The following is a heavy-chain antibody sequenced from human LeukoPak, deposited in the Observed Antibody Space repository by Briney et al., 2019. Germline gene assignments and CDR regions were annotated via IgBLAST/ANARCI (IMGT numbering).Heavy chain of an antibody. D-gene: IGHD3-3*01. CDR2: IIPIFGTA. V-gene: IGHV1-69*13. CDR3: ARDSSPGGSKVLRFLEWLSVDAFDI. Sequence: SVKVSCKASGGTLSSYAISWVRQAPGQGLEWMGGIIPIFGTANYAQKFQGRVTITADESTSTAYMELSSLRSEDTAVYYCARDSSPGGSKVLRFLEWLSVDAFDIWGQGTMVTVSS. J-gene: IGHJ3*02. CDR1: GGTLSSYA.